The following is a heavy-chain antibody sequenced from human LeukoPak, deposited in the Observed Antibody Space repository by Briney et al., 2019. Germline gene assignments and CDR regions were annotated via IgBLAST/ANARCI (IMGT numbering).Heavy chain of an antibody. J-gene: IGHJ5*02. Sequence: GGSLRLSCAASGFTFSGYSMNWVRQAPGKGLEWVSSITSSSSYIYYADSVKGRFTISRDNAKNSLYLQMNSLRAEDTAVYYCARDLRDYYGSGSYYESWAQGTLVTVSS. CDR2: ITSSSSYI. D-gene: IGHD3-10*01. CDR3: ARDLRDYYGSGSYYES. V-gene: IGHV3-21*01. CDR1: GFTFSGYS.